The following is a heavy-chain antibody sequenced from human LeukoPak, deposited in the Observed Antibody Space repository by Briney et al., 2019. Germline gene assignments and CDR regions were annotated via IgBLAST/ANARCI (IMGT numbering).Heavy chain of an antibody. J-gene: IGHJ4*02. Sequence: PGGSLRLSCAASGFSFSTYAMSWVRQAPGKGLVWVSRINGDGSGTIYADSVKGRFTISRDNAKNTLYLQMNSLRADDTAVYYCARARYCTSGTCYSDYWGQGTLVTVSS. CDR3: ARARYCTSGTCYSDY. D-gene: IGHD2-8*01. CDR2: INGDGSGT. V-gene: IGHV3-74*01. CDR1: GFSFSTYA.